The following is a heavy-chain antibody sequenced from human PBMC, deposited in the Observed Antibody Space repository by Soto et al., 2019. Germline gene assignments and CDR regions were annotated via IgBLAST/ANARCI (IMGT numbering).Heavy chain of an antibody. V-gene: IGHV4-30-2*01. CDR2: IYHSGST. CDR3: AREGKIFGLKYFDP. D-gene: IGHD3-3*01. J-gene: IGHJ5*02. Sequence: QLQLQESGSGLVKPSQTLSLTCAVSGDSISSGGYAWSWIRQPPGRGLEWIGYIYHSGSTYYNMSLKSRVTISVDRSKDQFSLKLSSVTAADTAVYYCAREGKIFGLKYFDPWGQGTLVTVSS. CDR1: GDSISSGGYA.